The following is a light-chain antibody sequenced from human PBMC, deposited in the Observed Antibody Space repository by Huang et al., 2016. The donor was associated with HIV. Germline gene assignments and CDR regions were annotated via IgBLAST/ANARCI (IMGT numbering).Light chain of an antibody. CDR2: DAS. V-gene: IGKV3-11*01. Sequence: EVVLTQSPATLSLSPGERATLSCRASQRVTNFLAWYPQKPGQPPRLLIYDASTRATGIPPRFSGSGSGTDFTRTISSLEPEDFAVYYCQQRNDWPPYTFGQGTRLEIK. J-gene: IGKJ2*01. CDR3: QQRNDWPPYT. CDR1: QRVTNF.